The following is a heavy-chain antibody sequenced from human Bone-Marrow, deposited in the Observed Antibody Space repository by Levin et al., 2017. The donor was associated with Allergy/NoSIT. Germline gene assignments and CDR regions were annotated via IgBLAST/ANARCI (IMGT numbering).Heavy chain of an antibody. CDR3: ARDRNTRGSQSGLDV. D-gene: IGHD1/OR15-1a*01. J-gene: IGHJ6*02. CDR1: GFTFSDSW. CDR2: IKFNGATI. V-gene: IGHV3-74*01. Sequence: LSLTCAASGFTFSDSWMHWVRQAPGKGLVWVSRIKFNGATINHAESVQGRFTISRDNAKNTLYLQMNSLRPDDTAVYYCARDRNTRGSQSGLDVWGQGTTVTVS.